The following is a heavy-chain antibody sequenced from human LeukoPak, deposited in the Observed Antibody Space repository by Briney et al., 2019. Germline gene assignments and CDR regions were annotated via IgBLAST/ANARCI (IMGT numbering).Heavy chain of an antibody. D-gene: IGHD3-10*01. V-gene: IGHV3-53*04. CDR2: IYSGVST. J-gene: IGHJ5*02. CDR1: GFTPSSNY. Sequence: GRSLRLSCAASGFTPSSNYMSWVRQAPGKGREWVSVIYSGVSTHYPDSVKGRFTISRHTSKNTLYLKMNSLRAEDTAVYYCASLSDPGNWFDPWGQGTLVTVSS. CDR3: ASLSDPGNWFDP.